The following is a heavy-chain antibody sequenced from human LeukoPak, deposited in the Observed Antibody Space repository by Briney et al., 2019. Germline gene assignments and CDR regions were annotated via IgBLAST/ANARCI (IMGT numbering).Heavy chain of an antibody. D-gene: IGHD6-19*01. V-gene: IGHV3-21*01. CDR3: ARDRSIAVAGPQGAFDI. CDR2: ISSSSSYI. Sequence: GGSLRLSCAASGFTFSSYSMNWVRQAPGKGLEWVSSISSSSSYIYYADSVKGRFTISRDNAKNSLYLQMNSLRAEDTAVYYCARDRSIAVAGPQGAFDIWGQGTMVTVSS. CDR1: GFTFSSYS. J-gene: IGHJ3*02.